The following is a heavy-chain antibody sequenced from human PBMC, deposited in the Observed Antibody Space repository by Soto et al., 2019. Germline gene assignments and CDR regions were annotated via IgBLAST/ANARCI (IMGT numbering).Heavy chain of an antibody. CDR3: AKTGYDFWSGSDY. J-gene: IGHJ4*02. CDR2: ISDSGGST. CDR1: GDTLSSYA. V-gene: IGHV3-23*01. D-gene: IGHD3-3*01. Sequence: HGGSIRISCAACGDTLSSYAMPWVRQAPGKGLEWVSGISDSGGSTYYADPVKGRFTISRDNSKNTLYLEMNNLIAEDTAVYYRAKTGYDFWSGSDYWGQGTGVTVSS.